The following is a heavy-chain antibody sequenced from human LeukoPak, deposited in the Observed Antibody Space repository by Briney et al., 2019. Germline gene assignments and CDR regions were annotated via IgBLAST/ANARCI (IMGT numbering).Heavy chain of an antibody. Sequence: GGSLRLSCAASGFTVSSNYMSWVRQAPGKGLEWVSVIYSGGSTYYADSVKGRFTISRDNSKNTLYLQMNSLRAEDTAVYYCAREQLVHYYYYGMDVWGQGTTVTVSS. J-gene: IGHJ6*02. D-gene: IGHD6-13*01. V-gene: IGHV3-53*01. CDR1: GFTVSSNY. CDR3: AREQLVHYYYYGMDV. CDR2: IYSGGST.